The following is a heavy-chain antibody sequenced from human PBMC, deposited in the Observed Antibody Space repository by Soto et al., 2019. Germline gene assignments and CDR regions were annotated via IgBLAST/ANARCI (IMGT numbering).Heavy chain of an antibody. CDR2: VSDSGGTT. V-gene: IGHV3-23*01. CDR3: AKELSYNSGRPFDY. Sequence: RRLSCAASGFAFSTYAMTWVRQAPGKGLEWVSSVSDSGGTTFYADSVKGRFTVSRHNSKNTLYLEMNSLRAEDTALYYCAKELSYNSGRPFDYWGQGTLVTVSS. CDR1: GFAFSTYA. D-gene: IGHD3-10*01. J-gene: IGHJ4*02.